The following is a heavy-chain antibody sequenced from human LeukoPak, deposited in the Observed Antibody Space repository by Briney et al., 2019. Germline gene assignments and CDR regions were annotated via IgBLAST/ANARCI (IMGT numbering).Heavy chain of an antibody. V-gene: IGHV3-11*01. CDR2: ISSSGSTI. CDR1: GFTFSDYY. Sequence: KPGGSLRLSCAASGFTFSDYYMSWIRQAPGKGLEWVSYISSSGSTIYYADSVKGRLTISRDNAKNSLYLQMNSLRAEDTAVYYCARDGIRDGYNRAPLYYFDYWGQGTLVTVSS. D-gene: IGHD5-24*01. J-gene: IGHJ4*02. CDR3: ARDGIRDGYNRAPLYYFDY.